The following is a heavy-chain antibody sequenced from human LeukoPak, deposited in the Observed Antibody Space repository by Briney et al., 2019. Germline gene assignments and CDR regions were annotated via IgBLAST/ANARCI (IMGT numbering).Heavy chain of an antibody. Sequence: GGSLRLSCAASGFTFSSYAMSWVRQAPGKGLEWVSAISGSGGSTYYADSVKGRFTISRDNSKNTLYLQMNSLRAEDTAVYYCARAGEDIVDTIWYWGQGTLVTVSS. CDR3: ARAGEDIVDTIWY. CDR2: ISGSGGST. V-gene: IGHV3-23*01. CDR1: GFTFSSYA. J-gene: IGHJ4*02. D-gene: IGHD5-12*01.